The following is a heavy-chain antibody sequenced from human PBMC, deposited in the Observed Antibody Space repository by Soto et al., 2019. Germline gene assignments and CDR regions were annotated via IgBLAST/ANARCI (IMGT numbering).Heavy chain of an antibody. CDR1: GYSFTKYG. CDR2: LNPGNGDT. J-gene: IGHJ6*02. Sequence: ASVKVSCKPSGYSFTKYGLHWVRQPPGQRREWMGWLNPGNGDTQYSQKFQGRVTITRDTSATTAYMELSSLRSEDSAVFYCARTDCSSTSCYNYYYSGMDVWGQGTTVTVSS. V-gene: IGHV1-3*01. CDR3: ARTDCSSTSCYNYYYSGMDV. D-gene: IGHD2-2*01.